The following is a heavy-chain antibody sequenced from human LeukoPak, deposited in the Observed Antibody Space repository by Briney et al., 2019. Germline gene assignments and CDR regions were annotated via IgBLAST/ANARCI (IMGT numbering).Heavy chain of an antibody. D-gene: IGHD3-9*01. V-gene: IGHV4-34*13. CDR3: ARQGMSISDY. CDR2: INRIGTT. Sequence: XWXWXXXPPGKGLESIPQINRIGTTNYNPSLKSPVPISVDTSKNQFSLKLSSVTAADTAVYYCARQGMSISDYWGQGTLVTVSS. CDR1: X. J-gene: IGHJ4*02.